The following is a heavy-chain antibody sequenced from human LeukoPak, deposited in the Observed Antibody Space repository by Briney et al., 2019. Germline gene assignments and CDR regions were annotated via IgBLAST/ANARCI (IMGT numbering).Heavy chain of an antibody. D-gene: IGHD6-13*01. Sequence: VASVTVSFKASGYTFTSYAMHWVRQAPGQRLEWMGWINAGNGNTKYSQKFQGRVTITRDTSASTAYMELSSLRSEDTAVYYCARGLGSSSWYLGYYFDYWGQGTLVTVSS. J-gene: IGHJ4*02. CDR2: INAGNGNT. V-gene: IGHV1-3*01. CDR3: ARGLGSSSWYLGYYFDY. CDR1: GYTFTSYA.